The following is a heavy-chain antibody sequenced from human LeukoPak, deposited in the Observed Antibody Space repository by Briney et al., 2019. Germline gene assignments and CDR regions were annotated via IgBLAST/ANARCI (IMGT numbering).Heavy chain of an antibody. CDR2: INSDGSST. V-gene: IGHV3-74*01. Sequence: GGSLRLSCAASGLTFSSYWTPCVRQAPGKGLVWVSRINSDGSSTSYADSVKGRFTISRDNAKNSLYLQMNSLRAEGTAAYYCSREGRYDAILTGYYHCGDFDYWGQGTMVTVSS. CDR1: GLTFSSYW. J-gene: IGHJ4*02. CDR3: SREGRYDAILTGYYHCGDFDY. D-gene: IGHD3-9*01.